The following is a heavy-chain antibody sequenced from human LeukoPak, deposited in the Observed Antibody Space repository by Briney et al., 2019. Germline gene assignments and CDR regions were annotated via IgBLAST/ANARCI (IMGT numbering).Heavy chain of an antibody. J-gene: IGHJ6*03. CDR1: GGSFSGYY. V-gene: IGHV4-34*01. D-gene: IGHD3-9*01. CDR2: INHSGST. CDR3: ARVLRYVDVVSYYYMDV. Sequence: SETLSLTCAVYGGSFSGYYWSWIRQPPGKGLEWIGEINHSGSTNYNPSLKSRVTISVDTSKNQFSLKLSSVTAADTAVYYCARVLRYVDVVSYYYMDVWGKGTTVTISS.